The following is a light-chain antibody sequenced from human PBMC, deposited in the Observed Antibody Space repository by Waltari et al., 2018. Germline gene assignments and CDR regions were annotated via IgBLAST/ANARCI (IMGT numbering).Light chain of an antibody. CDR2: RDS. V-gene: IGLV3-9*01. CDR1: NIGRKN. Sequence: SYELTQPLSVSVALGQTARITCGGNNIGRKNVHWYQRKPGQAPVLVIYRDSNRPSGIPDRFSGSNSGNTATLTINRAQDGDEADYYCQVWDSSKVVFGGGTKLTVL. CDR3: QVWDSSKVV. J-gene: IGLJ2*01.